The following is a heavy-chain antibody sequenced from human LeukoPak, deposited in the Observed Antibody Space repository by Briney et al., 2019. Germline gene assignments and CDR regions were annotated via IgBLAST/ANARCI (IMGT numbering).Heavy chain of an antibody. Sequence: GASVKVSCKASGYTFTGYYMHWVRQAPGQGLEGMGWINPNSGGTNYAQKFQGRVTMTRDTSISTAYMELSRLRSDDTAVYYCARSGGLDYDSSGYYNPRPNNWFDPWGQGTLVTVSS. V-gene: IGHV1-2*02. D-gene: IGHD3-22*01. CDR1: GYTFTGYY. CDR2: INPNSGGT. J-gene: IGHJ5*02. CDR3: ARSGGLDYDSSGYYNPRPNNWFDP.